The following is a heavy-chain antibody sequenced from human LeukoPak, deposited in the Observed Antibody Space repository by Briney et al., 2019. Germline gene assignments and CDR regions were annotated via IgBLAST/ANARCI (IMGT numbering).Heavy chain of an antibody. V-gene: IGHV3-23*01. CDR1: GFTFSSYA. CDR3: AKVPFYDILTGLLL. J-gene: IGHJ4*02. D-gene: IGHD3-9*01. CDR2: ISGSGGST. Sequence: PGGSLRLSCAASGFTFSSYAMSWVRQAPGKGLEWVSAISGSGGSTYYADSVKGRFTSYGDNSKNTLYLQMNSLRAEDTAVYYCAKVPFYDILTGLLLWGQGTLVTVSS.